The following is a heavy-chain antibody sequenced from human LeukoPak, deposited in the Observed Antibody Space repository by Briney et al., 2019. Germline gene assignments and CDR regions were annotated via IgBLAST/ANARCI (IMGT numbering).Heavy chain of an antibody. CDR2: INFDSSDT. D-gene: IGHD3-16*01. CDR3: TRSMMD. Sequence: GGSLRLSCAASGITLSGYWMHWVRQAPGKGLVGVSRINFDSSDTSYADFVKGRFTISRDNAKNTLFLQMNRLRAEDTAGYYCTRSMMDWGQGIRVTVSS. V-gene: IGHV3-74*01. J-gene: IGHJ4*02. CDR1: GITLSGYW.